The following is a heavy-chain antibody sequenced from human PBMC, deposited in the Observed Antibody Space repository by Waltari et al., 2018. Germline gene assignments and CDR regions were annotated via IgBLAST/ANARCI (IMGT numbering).Heavy chain of an antibody. D-gene: IGHD4-17*01. Sequence: VQLLESGGGLVQPGGSLRLSCAASGFTFSSYAMSWVRQAPGKGLEWIGYIYYSGSTNYNPSLKSRVTMSVDTSKNQFSLKLSSVTALDTAAYYCARMAGDYEWFDPWGQGTLVTVSS. CDR2: IYYSGST. V-gene: IGHV4-28*06. CDR3: ARMAGDYEWFDP. J-gene: IGHJ5*02. CDR1: GFTFSSYAM.